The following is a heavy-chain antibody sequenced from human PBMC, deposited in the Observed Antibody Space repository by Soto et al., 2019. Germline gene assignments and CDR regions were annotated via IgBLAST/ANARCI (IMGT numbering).Heavy chain of an antibody. CDR1: GGTFSSYA. CDR3: ARGPYDSSGYYYPFDY. CDR2: IIPIFGTA. Sequence: SVKVSCKASGGTFSSYAISWVRQAPGQGLEWMGGIIPIFGTANYAQKFQGRVTITADESTSTACMELSSLRSEDTAVYYCARGPYDSSGYYYPFDYWGQGTLVTVSS. D-gene: IGHD3-22*01. V-gene: IGHV1-69*13. J-gene: IGHJ4*02.